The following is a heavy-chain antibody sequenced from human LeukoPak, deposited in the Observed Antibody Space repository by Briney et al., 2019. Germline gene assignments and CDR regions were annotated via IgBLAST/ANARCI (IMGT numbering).Heavy chain of an antibody. CDR2: ISAYNGNT. CDR1: GYTFTSYG. CDR3: ARPLGVPPYFDY. V-gene: IGHV1-18*01. D-gene: IGHD3-16*01. J-gene: IGHJ4*02. Sequence: ASVKVSCKASGYTFTSYGIGWVRQAPGQGLEWMGWISAYNGNTNHAQKFQGRVTMTTDTSTSTAYMELRSLRSDDTAVYYCARPLGVPPYFDYWGQGTLVTVSS.